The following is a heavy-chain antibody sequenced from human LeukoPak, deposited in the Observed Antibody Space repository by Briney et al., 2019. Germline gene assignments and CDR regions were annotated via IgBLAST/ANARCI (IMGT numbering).Heavy chain of an antibody. CDR3: AREALRITIFGVVNINLYYYYMDV. V-gene: IGHV4-61*02. CDR2: IYTSGST. CDR1: GGSLSSGSYY. J-gene: IGHJ6*03. D-gene: IGHD3-3*01. Sequence: SETLSLTCTVSGGSLSSGSYYWSWIRQPAGKGLEWFGRIYTSGSTNYNPSLKSRVTISVDTSKNQFSLKLSSVTAADTAVYYCAREALRITIFGVVNINLYYYYMDVWGKGTTVTVSS.